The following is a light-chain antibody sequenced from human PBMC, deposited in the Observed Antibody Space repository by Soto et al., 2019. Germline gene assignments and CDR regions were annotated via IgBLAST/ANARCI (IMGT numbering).Light chain of an antibody. CDR1: SSDVGRYKY. J-gene: IGLJ1*01. CDR2: EVS. Sequence: QSVLPQPASVSGSPGQSITISCTGTSSDVGRYKYVSWYQQHPGKAPKLMIYEVSNRPSGVSNRFSGSKSGNTASLTIPGLQDEAEAGYYCSAYTTSTTLVFGTGTKLTVL. V-gene: IGLV2-14*01. CDR3: SAYTTSTTLV.